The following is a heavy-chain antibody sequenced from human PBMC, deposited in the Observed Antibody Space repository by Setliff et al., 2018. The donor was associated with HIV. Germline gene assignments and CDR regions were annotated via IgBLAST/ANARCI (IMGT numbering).Heavy chain of an antibody. D-gene: IGHD1-26*01. CDR3: ARGWELNV. CDR2: ISGHSDSR. Sequence: ASVKVSCKASGCTFTIYGITWVRQAPGQGLEWMGWISGHSDSRKYGQKFDGRVTLTVDTSTSTAYMELMKLTPDDTAVYYCARGWELNVWGQGTPVTVSS. V-gene: IGHV1-18*01. CDR1: GCTFTIYG. J-gene: IGHJ4*02.